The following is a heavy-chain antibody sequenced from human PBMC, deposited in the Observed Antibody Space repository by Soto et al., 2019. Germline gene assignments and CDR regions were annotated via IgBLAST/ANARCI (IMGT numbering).Heavy chain of an antibody. Sequence: EVQLVESGGGLVRPGGSLRLSFAASGFTFSSYWMHWVRQAPGKGLVWVSRMNEDGGTTDYAESVKGRFTISRDNAKNTLYLQMNSLRVEDTAVYYCASDLSGRADVWGQGTTVTVSS. J-gene: IGHJ6*02. D-gene: IGHD3-10*01. CDR3: ASDLSGRADV. CDR2: MNEDGGTT. CDR1: GFTFSSYW. V-gene: IGHV3-74*02.